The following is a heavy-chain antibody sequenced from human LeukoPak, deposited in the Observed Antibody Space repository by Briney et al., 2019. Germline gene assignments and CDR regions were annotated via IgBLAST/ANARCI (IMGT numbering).Heavy chain of an antibody. CDR3: ARLGGEQLVPDY. D-gene: IGHD6-6*01. CDR1: GGSISSSSYY. J-gene: IGHJ4*02. Sequence: SETLSLTCTVSGGSISSSSYYCGWVRQPPGKGLEWIVIIYYNGSTYYSPSFKTRDTISGDTSKNQFSLKLSSATAADTAGYYCARLGGEQLVPDYWGQGTLVTVSS. CDR2: IYYNGST. V-gene: IGHV4-39*01.